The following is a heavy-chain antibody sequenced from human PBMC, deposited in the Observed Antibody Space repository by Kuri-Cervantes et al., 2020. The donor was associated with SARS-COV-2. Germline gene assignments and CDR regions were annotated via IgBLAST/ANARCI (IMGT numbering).Heavy chain of an antibody. V-gene: IGHV4-4*07. CDR3: ARGYYYYYMDV. CDR2: IYTSGST. Sequence: SETLSLTCTVSGGSISSYYWSWIRQPAGKGLEWIGRIYTSGSTNYNPSLKSRVTMSVYTSKNQLSLKLSSVTAADTAMYYCARGYYYYYMDVWGKGTTVTVSS. J-gene: IGHJ6*03. CDR1: GGSISSYY.